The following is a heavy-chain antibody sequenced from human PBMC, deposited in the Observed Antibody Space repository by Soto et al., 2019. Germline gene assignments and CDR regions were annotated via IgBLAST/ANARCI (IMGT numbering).Heavy chain of an antibody. CDR3: ARGVVAAGLYYYYMDV. CDR1: GYTFTSYD. CDR2: MNPNSGNT. D-gene: IGHD6-13*01. J-gene: IGHJ6*03. Sequence: GASVKVSCKASGYTFTSYDINWVRQATGQGLEWMGWMNPNSGNTGYAQKFQGRVTMTRNTSISTAYMELSSLRSEDTAVYYCARGVVAAGLYYYYMDVWGKGTTVTVSS. V-gene: IGHV1-8*01.